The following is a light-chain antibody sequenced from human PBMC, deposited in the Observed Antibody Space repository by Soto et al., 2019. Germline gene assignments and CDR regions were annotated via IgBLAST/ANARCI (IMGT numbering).Light chain of an antibody. V-gene: IGKV1-5*03. CDR3: LQYNSYSRT. Sequence: DIQMTQSPSTLSASIGDRVTITCRASQSISSWSAWYQQKPGKAPKLLIYKASSLESGVPSRFSGSGSGTEFTLTISSLQPDDFATYYCLQYNSYSRTFGQGTKVEIK. CDR1: QSISSW. J-gene: IGKJ1*01. CDR2: KAS.